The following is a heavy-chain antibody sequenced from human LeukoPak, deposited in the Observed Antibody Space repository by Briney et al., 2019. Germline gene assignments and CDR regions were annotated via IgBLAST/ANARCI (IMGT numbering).Heavy chain of an antibody. CDR2: IISTGTSI. CDR3: ARSLKVDP. CDR1: GFTFSSST. V-gene: IGHV3-21*01. J-gene: IGHJ5*02. Sequence: PGGSLRLSCAASGFTFSSSTMNWVRQAPGKGLEWVSSIISTGTSINYADSVRGRFTISRDNAKNSLYLQMSSLRAEDTAVYYCARSLKVDPWGQGTLVTV.